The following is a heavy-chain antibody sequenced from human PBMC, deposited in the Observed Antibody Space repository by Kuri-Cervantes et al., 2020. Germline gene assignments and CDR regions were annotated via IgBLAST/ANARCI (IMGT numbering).Heavy chain of an antibody. CDR1: GYTFTSYG. CDR2: ISAYNGDT. CDR3: ARYYAGSSSVLRWFDP. Sequence: ASVKVSCKASGYTFTSYGISWVRQAPGQGLEWMGWISAYNGDTNYAQKLQGRVTMTTDTSTSTAYMELRSLRSDDTAVYYCARYYAGSSSVLRWFDPWGQGTLVTVSS. D-gene: IGHD6-6*01. J-gene: IGHJ5*02. V-gene: IGHV1-18*01.